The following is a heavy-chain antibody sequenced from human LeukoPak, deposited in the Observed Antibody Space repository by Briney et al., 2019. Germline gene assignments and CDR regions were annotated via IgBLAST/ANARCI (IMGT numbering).Heavy chain of an antibody. J-gene: IGHJ4*02. CDR2: IYYSGST. D-gene: IGHD3-10*01. CDR1: GGSISSGDYY. Sequence: SETLSLTCTVSGGSISSGDYYWSWIRRPPGKGLEWIGYIYYSGSTYYNPSLKSRVTISVDTSKNQFSLKLSSVTAADTAVYYCARSMVRGVIDLPDYWGQGTLVTVSS. CDR3: ARSMVRGVIDLPDY. V-gene: IGHV4-30-4*01.